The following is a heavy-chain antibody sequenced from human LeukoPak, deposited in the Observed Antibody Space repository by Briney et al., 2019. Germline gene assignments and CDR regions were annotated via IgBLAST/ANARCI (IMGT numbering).Heavy chain of an antibody. Sequence: LETLSLTCTVSGGFISIYYWSWIRQPAGKGLEWIGRIYTSGSTYNSSLKSRVTMSVDTSKNQFSLKVSSVTAADTAVYYCAGSGSFSSHWNFDYWGQGTLVTVSS. CDR1: GGFISIYY. CDR2: IYTSGST. D-gene: IGHD1-26*01. J-gene: IGHJ4*02. CDR3: AGSGSFSSHWNFDY. V-gene: IGHV4-4*07.